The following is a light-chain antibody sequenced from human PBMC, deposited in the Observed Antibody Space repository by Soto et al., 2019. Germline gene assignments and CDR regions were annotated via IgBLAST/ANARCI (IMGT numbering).Light chain of an antibody. CDR1: QSVSTN. V-gene: IGKV3-15*01. Sequence: ERVMTQSPATLSVSPGERATLSCRASQSVSTNLAWYQQKPGEAPRLLIYGASTRATGIPAMFSGSGSGTDFTLTISSLEPEDFALYYCQQRSNWPRTFGPGTKVDIK. CDR2: GAS. CDR3: QQRSNWPRT. J-gene: IGKJ1*01.